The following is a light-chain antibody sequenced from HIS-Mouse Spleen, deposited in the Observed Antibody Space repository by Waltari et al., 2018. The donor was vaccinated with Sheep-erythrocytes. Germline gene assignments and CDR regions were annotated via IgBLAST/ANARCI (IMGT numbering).Light chain of an antibody. J-gene: IGKJ4*01. Sequence: DIQMTQSPSSLSASVGDRVTITCRASQSISSYLNWYQQKPGKAPKLLIYAASSLQSGVPSRFSGSGSGTDFALTINSLQPEDFATYYCQQSYSTPPLPFGGGTKVEIK. CDR2: AAS. CDR3: QQSYSTPPLP. CDR1: QSISSY. V-gene: IGKV1-39*01.